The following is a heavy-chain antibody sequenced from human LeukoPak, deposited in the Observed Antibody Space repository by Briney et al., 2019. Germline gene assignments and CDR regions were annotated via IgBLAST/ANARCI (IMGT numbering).Heavy chain of an antibody. CDR1: GYTFTSYY. Sequence: ASMKVSCKASGYTFTSYYMHWVRQAPGQGLEWMGIINPSGGSTSYAQKFQGRVTMTRDTSTSTVYMELSSLRSEDTAVYYCARDYVWGSYRWPFGAFDIWGQGTMVTVSS. V-gene: IGHV1-46*01. CDR3: ARDYVWGSYRWPFGAFDI. D-gene: IGHD3-16*02. J-gene: IGHJ3*02. CDR2: INPSGGST.